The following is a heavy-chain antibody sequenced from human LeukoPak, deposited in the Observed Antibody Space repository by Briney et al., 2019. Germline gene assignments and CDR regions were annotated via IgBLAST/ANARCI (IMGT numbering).Heavy chain of an antibody. V-gene: IGHV1-18*01. J-gene: IGHJ4*02. CDR1: GYTFTSCG. CDR3: ARADIRAIASSGWYGFDY. D-gene: IGHD6-19*01. Sequence: ASVKVSCKASGYTFTSCGISWVRQAPGQGLEWMGWISAYNGNTNYAQKFQGRVTMTTDTSTSTAFMELRSLRSDDTAVYYCARADIRAIASSGWYGFDYWGQGTLVTVSS. CDR2: ISAYNGNT.